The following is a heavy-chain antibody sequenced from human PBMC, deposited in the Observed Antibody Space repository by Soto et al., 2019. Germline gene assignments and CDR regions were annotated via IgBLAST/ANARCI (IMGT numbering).Heavy chain of an antibody. V-gene: IGHV4-59*08. CDR1: GDSMTNYY. CDR2: IYYSGST. Sequence: SETLSLTCTVSGDSMTNYYWNWLRQPPGKGLEWIGYIYYSGSTNYNPSLKSRVTISVDTSKNQFSLKLSSVTAADTAVYYCTRRQYLDYWGQGILVTVSS. J-gene: IGHJ4*02. CDR3: TRRQYLDY.